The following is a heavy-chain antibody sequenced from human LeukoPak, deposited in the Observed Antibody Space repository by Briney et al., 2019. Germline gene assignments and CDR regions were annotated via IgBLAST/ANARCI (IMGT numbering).Heavy chain of an antibody. V-gene: IGHV3-74*01. J-gene: IGHJ4*02. Sequence: PGGSLRLSCAASGFTFSSYSMNWVRQAPGKGLVWVSRISSDGSSTSYADSVKGRFTMSRDNAKNTLYLQMNSLRAEDTAVYYCARVSRFPGIASDYWGQGTLVTVSS. CDR1: GFTFSSYS. D-gene: IGHD6-13*01. CDR2: ISSDGSST. CDR3: ARVSRFPGIASDY.